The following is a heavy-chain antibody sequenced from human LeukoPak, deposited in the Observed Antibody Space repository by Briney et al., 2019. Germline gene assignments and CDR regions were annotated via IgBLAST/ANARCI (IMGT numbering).Heavy chain of an antibody. CDR2: INHSGST. J-gene: IGHJ5*02. CDR1: GGSFSGYY. D-gene: IGHD6-19*01. V-gene: IGHV4-34*01. CDR3: AREHAQEWLVNWFDP. Sequence: SETLSLTCAVYGGSFSGYYWTWIRQPPGKGLEWIGEINHSGSTNYNPSLKSRVTISVDTSKNQFSLKLSSVTAADTAVYYCAREHAQEWLVNWFDPWGQGTLVTVSS.